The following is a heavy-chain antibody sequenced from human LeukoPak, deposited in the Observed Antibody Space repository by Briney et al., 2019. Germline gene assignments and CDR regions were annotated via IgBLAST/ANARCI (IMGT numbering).Heavy chain of an antibody. Sequence: PGGSLRLSCAASGFTFSSYSMNWVRQAPGKGLEWVSYISSSSSTIYYADSVKGRFTISRDNAKNSLYLQMNSLRAEDTAVYYCAREPPRGGYSYGYYYYYGMDVWGQGTTVTVSS. V-gene: IGHV3-48*04. J-gene: IGHJ6*02. D-gene: IGHD5-18*01. CDR1: GFTFSSYS. CDR2: ISSSSSTI. CDR3: AREPPRGGYSYGYYYYYGMDV.